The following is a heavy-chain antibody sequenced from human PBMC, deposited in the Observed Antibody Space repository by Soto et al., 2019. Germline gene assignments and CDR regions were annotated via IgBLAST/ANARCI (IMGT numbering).Heavy chain of an antibody. V-gene: IGHV3-30-3*01. D-gene: IGHD6-19*01. J-gene: IGHJ3*02. CDR2: ISYDGSNK. CDR1: GFTFSSYA. Sequence: GGSLRLSCAASGFTFSSYAMHWVRQAPGKGLEWVAVISYDGSNKYYADSAKGRFTISRDNPKNTLYLQMNSLRAEDTSVYYCARSIAVAGTGSSDAFDIWGQGTMVTVSS. CDR3: ARSIAVAGTGSSDAFDI.